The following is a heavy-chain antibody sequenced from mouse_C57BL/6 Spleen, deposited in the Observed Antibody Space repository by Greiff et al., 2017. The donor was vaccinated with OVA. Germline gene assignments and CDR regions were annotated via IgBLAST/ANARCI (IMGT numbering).Heavy chain of an antibody. CDR1: GYAFSSSW. Sequence: QVQLQPSGPELVKPGASVKISCKASGYAFSSSWMNWVKQRPGKGLEWIGRIYPGDGDTNYNGKFKGKATLTADKSSSTAYMQLSSLTSEDSAVYFCARERMVRYAMDYWGQGTSVTVSS. CDR3: ARERMVRYAMDY. J-gene: IGHJ4*01. CDR2: IYPGDGDT. V-gene: IGHV1-82*01. D-gene: IGHD2-3*01.